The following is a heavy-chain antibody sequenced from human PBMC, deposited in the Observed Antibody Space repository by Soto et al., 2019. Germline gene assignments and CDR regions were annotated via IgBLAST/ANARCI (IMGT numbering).Heavy chain of an antibody. D-gene: IGHD6-13*01. CDR3: ARGSGTAAGLLDH. J-gene: IGHJ4*02. V-gene: IGHV3-33*01. Sequence: GGSLRLSCAASGFTFSSYGMHWVRQAPGKGLEWVAVIWYDGSNKYYADSVKGRFTISRDNSKNTLYLQMNSLRAEDTAVYYCARGSGTAAGLLDHWGQGTLVTVSS. CDR1: GFTFSSYG. CDR2: IWYDGSNK.